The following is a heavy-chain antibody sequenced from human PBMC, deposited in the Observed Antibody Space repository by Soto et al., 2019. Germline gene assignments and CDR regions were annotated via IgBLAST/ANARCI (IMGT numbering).Heavy chain of an antibody. D-gene: IGHD3-3*01. Sequence: GGSLRLSCAASGFTFSSYWMHWVRQAPGKGLVWVSRINSDGSSTSYADSVKGRFTISRDNAKNTLYLQMNSLRAEDTAVYYCARDRERRITIFGVVTQYYYGMDVWGQGTTVTVSS. CDR1: GFTFSSYW. CDR2: INSDGSST. V-gene: IGHV3-74*01. CDR3: ARDRERRITIFGVVTQYYYGMDV. J-gene: IGHJ6*02.